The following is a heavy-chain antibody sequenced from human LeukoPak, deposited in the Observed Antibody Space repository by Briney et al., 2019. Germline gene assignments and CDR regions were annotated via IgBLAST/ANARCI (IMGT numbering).Heavy chain of an antibody. CDR2: ISAYNGNT. CDR3: ARDTWELLRPDY. V-gene: IGHV1-18*01. D-gene: IGHD1-26*01. J-gene: IGHJ4*02. Sequence: GASVKVSCKASGYTFTSYGISWVRQAPGQGLEWMGWISAYNGNTNYAQKVQGRVTMTTDTSTSTAYMELRSLTSDDAAVYYCARDTWELLRPDYWGQGTLVTVSS. CDR1: GYTFTSYG.